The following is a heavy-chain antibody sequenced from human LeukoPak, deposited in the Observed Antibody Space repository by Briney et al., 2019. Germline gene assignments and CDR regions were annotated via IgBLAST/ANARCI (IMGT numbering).Heavy chain of an antibody. Sequence: SETLSLTCAVSGGSISSSNWWSWVRQPPGKGLEWIGEIYHSGSTNYNPSLESRVSISVDKSKNLFSLKLSSVTAADTAVYYCARVNTVTFDYWGQGTLVTVSS. V-gene: IGHV4-4*02. CDR1: GGSISSSNW. D-gene: IGHD4-17*01. J-gene: IGHJ4*02. CDR2: IYHSGST. CDR3: ARVNTVTFDY.